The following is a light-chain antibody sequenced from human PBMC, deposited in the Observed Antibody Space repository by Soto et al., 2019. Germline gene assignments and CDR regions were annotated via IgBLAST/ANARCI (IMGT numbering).Light chain of an antibody. CDR3: QQYGASPYT. V-gene: IGKV3-20*01. Sequence: EIVLTQSPGTLSLSPGDRATLSCRASQSVRSSYLAWYQQKPGQAPRLLISGASSRATGIPDRFSGCGSGTDFTLTISRLEPEDFAVYYCQQYGASPYTFGQGTKLEIK. CDR2: GAS. J-gene: IGKJ2*01. CDR1: QSVRSSY.